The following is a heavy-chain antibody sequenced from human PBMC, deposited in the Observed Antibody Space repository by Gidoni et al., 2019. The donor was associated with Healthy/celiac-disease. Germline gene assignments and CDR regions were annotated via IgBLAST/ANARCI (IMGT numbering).Heavy chain of an antibody. V-gene: IGHV1-18*01. Sequence: QVQLVQSGAEVKKPGASVKVSCKASGYTFTSYGISWVRQAPGQGLEWMGWISAYNGNTNYAQKLQGRVTMTTDTSTSTAYMELRSLRSDDTAVYYCARFFNIGGYCSSTSCYPGYYYYYMDVWGKGTTVTVSS. CDR1: GYTFTSYG. CDR2: ISAYNGNT. J-gene: IGHJ6*03. CDR3: ARFFNIGGYCSSTSCYPGYYYYYMDV. D-gene: IGHD2-2*01.